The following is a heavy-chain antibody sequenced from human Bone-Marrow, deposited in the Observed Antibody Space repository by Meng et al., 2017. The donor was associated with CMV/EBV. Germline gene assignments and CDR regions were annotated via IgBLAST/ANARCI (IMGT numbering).Heavy chain of an antibody. Sequence: GSLRLSCTVSGGSISSYYWSWIRQPAGKGLEWIGRIYTSGSTNYNPSLKSRVTMSVDTSKNQFSLKLSSVTAADTAVYYCARVQPHLPYYYYGMDVWGQGTTVTGS. CDR1: GGSISSYY. J-gene: IGHJ6*02. D-gene: IGHD5-18*01. V-gene: IGHV4-4*07. CDR3: ARVQPHLPYYYYGMDV. CDR2: IYTSGST.